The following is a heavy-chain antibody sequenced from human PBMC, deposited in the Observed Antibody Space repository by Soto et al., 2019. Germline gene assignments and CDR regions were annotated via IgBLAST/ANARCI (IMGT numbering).Heavy chain of an antibody. J-gene: IGHJ5*02. CDR1: GGSISSYY. CDR2: VSYTGST. V-gene: IGHV4-59*13. Sequence: PSETLSLTCTVSGGSISSYYWSWIRQPPGKGLEWIGYVSYTGSTYYNPSLQSRVTISLGTSMNRFSLKVASVTAADTAVYYCARLSVDLNDYWSLDPWGRGTLVTVSS. CDR3: ARLSVDLNDYWSLDP. D-gene: IGHD1-1*01.